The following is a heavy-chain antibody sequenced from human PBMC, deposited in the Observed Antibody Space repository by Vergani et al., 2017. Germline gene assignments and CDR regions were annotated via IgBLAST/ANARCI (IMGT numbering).Heavy chain of an antibody. CDR1: GGSISSGGYY. CDR2: IYYSGST. Sequence: QVQLQESGPGLVKPSQTLSLTCTVSGGSISSGGYYWSWIRQHPGKGLEWIGYIYYSGSTYYNPSLKSRVNISVDTSKNQFSLKLSSVTAADTAGYYCARSGTTWAEGHFDYWGQGTLVTVSS. J-gene: IGHJ4*02. CDR3: ARSGTTWAEGHFDY. V-gene: IGHV4-31*03. D-gene: IGHD1-26*01.